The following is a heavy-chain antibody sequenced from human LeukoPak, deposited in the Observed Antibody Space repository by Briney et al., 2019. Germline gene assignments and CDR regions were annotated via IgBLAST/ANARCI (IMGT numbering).Heavy chain of an antibody. Sequence: GGSLRLSCAASGFTFSSYGMHWVRQAPGKGLEWVAVISYDGSNKYYADSVKGRFTISRDNSKNTLYLQMNSLRAEDTAVYYCAKAWRDGYNKGTYDYWGQGTLVTVSS. CDR3: AKAWRDGYNKGTYDY. V-gene: IGHV3-30*18. CDR2: ISYDGSNK. CDR1: GFTFSSYG. D-gene: IGHD5-24*01. J-gene: IGHJ4*02.